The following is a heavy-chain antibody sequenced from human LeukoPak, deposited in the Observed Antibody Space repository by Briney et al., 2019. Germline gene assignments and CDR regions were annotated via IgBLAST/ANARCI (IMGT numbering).Heavy chain of an antibody. CDR3: ARTSTDMVGGYNWFDP. D-gene: IGHD2-15*01. J-gene: IGHJ5*02. V-gene: IGHV4-59*01. CDR1: GGSISSFY. CDR2: VSYSGST. Sequence: TSETLSLTCTVSGGSISSFYWSWIRQPPGKGLEWIGYVSYSGSTNYNPSLQSRVTISVDTSKNQFSLRLSSVTPADTAVYYCARTSTDMVGGYNWFDPWGQGTLVTVSS.